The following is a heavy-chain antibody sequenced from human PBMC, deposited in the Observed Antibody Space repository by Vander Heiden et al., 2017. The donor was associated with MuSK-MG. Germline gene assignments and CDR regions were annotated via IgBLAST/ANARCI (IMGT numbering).Heavy chain of an antibody. CDR1: GGTFSSYA. CDR3: ARGEQVMYNWFDP. Sequence: QVQLVQSGAEVKTPGSSVKVSCKAAGGTFSSYAISWVRQAPGPGLAGIGGIIPILGIANNAQKVQGRVTITADKATRTAYMELRRLRSEDTSVYYCARGEQVMYNWFDPWGQGTMVAVYS. D-gene: IGHD1-26*01. J-gene: IGHJ5*02. CDR2: IIPILGIA. V-gene: IGHV1-69*10.